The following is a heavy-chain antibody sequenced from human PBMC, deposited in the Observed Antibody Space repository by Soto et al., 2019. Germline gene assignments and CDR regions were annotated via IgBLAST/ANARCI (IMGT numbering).Heavy chain of an antibody. Sequence: QVQLQQWGAGLLKPSETLSLTCAVYGGSFSGYYWSWIRQPPGKGLEWIGEINHSGSTNYNPSLKSRVTISVDTSKNQFSLKLSSVTAADTAVYYCARGGEAVADQGRNWFDPWGQGTLVTVSS. J-gene: IGHJ5*02. CDR1: GGSFSGYY. D-gene: IGHD6-19*01. CDR2: INHSGST. V-gene: IGHV4-34*01. CDR3: ARGGEAVADQGRNWFDP.